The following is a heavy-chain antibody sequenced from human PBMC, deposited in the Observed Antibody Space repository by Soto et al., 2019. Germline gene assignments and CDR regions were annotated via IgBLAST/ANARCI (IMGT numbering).Heavy chain of an antibody. Sequence: SETLSLTCTASAGSISSGDYYWCWIRQPPGKGLEWIGYIYYSGSTYYNPSLKSRATISVDTSKNQFSLKRSSVTAADPALYYCARYLSWLALEQDYWGQGVRVTDSS. D-gene: IGHD6-13*01. CDR2: IYYSGST. J-gene: IGHJ4*02. CDR1: AGSISSGDYY. V-gene: IGHV4-30-4*01. CDR3: ARYLSWLALEQDY.